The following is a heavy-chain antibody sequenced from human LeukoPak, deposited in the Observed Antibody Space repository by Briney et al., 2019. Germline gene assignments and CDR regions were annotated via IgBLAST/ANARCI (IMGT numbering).Heavy chain of an antibody. V-gene: IGHV3-7*01. D-gene: IGHD5-18*01. CDR1: GFTFSSYS. J-gene: IGHJ4*02. CDR2: IKQDGSEK. Sequence: PGGSLRLSCAASGFTFSSYSMNWVRQAPGKGLEWVANIKQDGSEKYYVDSVKGRFTISRDNAKNSLYLQMNSLRAGDTAVYYCARKGYTYGGFDYWGQGTLVTVSS. CDR3: ARKGYTYGGFDY.